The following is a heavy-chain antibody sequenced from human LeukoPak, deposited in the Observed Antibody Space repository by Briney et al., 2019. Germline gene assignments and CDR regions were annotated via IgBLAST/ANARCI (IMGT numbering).Heavy chain of an antibody. CDR2: ISYDGSNK. D-gene: IGHD6-13*01. CDR1: GITFSSYA. V-gene: IGHV3-30*14. J-gene: IGHJ4*02. CDR3: ARVSSWYEFFDY. Sequence: PGRSLRLSCAASGITFSSYAMHWVRQAPGKGLEWVAVISYDGSNKYYADSVKGRFTISRDNSKNTLYLQMNSLRAEDTAVYYCARVSSWYEFFDYWGQGTLVTVSS.